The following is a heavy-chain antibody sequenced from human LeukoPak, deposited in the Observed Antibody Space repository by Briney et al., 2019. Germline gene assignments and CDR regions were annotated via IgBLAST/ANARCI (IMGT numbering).Heavy chain of an antibody. J-gene: IGHJ4*02. Sequence: GGSLRLSCAASGFTFSSYSMNWVRQAPGKGLEWVSSISSSSSYIYYADSVKGRFTISRDNAKNSLYLQMNSLRAEDTAVYYCARASKWGSITFDYWGQGTLATVSS. V-gene: IGHV3-21*01. CDR1: GFTFSSYS. CDR3: ARASKWGSITFDY. CDR2: ISSSSSYI. D-gene: IGHD7-27*01.